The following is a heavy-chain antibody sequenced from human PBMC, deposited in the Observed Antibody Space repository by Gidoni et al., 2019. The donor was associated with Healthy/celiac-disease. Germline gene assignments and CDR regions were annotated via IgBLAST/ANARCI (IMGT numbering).Heavy chain of an antibody. V-gene: IGHV3-43*02. CDR3: AKELREGYGRSWYALLGYYYGMDV. CDR2: ISGDGGST. J-gene: IGHJ6*02. Sequence: EVQLGESGGDVVRPGESLRRSCAAAGSTFDDSAMHWVRQAPGKGLEWVSLISGDGGSTSYADAVKGLFTISRDNSTHSLYLQMNSLRTEDTALYYCAKELREGYGRSWYALLGYYYGMDVWGQGPTVTVSS. CDR1: GSTFDDSA. D-gene: IGHD6-13*01.